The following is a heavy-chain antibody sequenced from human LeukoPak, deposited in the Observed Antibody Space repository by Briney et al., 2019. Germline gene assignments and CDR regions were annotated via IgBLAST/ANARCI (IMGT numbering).Heavy chain of an antibody. J-gene: IGHJ3*02. Sequence: PGGSLRLSCAASGFTFSSYAMSWVRQAPGKGLEWVSAISGSGGSTYYADSVKGRFTISRDNSKNTLYLQMNSPRAEDTAVYYCAKDSTRSGAFDIWGQGTMVTVSS. CDR3: AKDSTRSGAFDI. CDR2: ISGSGGST. V-gene: IGHV3-23*01. CDR1: GFTFSSYA. D-gene: IGHD3-3*02.